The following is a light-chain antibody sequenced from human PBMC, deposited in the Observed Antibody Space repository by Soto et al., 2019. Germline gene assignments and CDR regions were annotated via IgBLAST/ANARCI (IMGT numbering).Light chain of an antibody. CDR1: QNISSNY. CDR2: GAS. Sequence: EIVLTQSPGTLSLSPGERATLSCRAGQNISSNYLAWYQQKPGQAPRLLIYGASSRATDIPDRFSGGGSGTDFTLTVNRLAPEDFAVYYCQQYDSSPFTFGPGTKVDIK. V-gene: IGKV3-20*01. CDR3: QQYDSSPFT. J-gene: IGKJ3*01.